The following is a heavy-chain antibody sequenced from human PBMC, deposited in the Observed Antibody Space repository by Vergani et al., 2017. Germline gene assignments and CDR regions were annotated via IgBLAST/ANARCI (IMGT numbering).Heavy chain of an antibody. Sequence: EVQLVPSGAEVKKPGATMKISCKVSGYTFTDHYMHWVKQAPGKGLEWMGLVDPEDGETIYAEKFKGRVTIAADTSTDTAHLELSSLRSEDTAVYYCATPQTVTTRGMEVLGQGTTVIVSS. CDR1: GYTFTDHY. V-gene: IGHV1-69-2*01. CDR2: VDPEDGET. D-gene: IGHD4-17*01. CDR3: ATPQTVTTRGMEV. J-gene: IGHJ6*02.